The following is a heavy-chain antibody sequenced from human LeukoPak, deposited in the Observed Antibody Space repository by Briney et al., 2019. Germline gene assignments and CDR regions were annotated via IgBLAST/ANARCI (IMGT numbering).Heavy chain of an antibody. V-gene: IGHV1-24*01. J-gene: IGHJ6*03. CDR3: ATVGSGSYARGDYYMDV. CDR2: FDADDGER. D-gene: IGHD1-26*01. CDR1: GYTLTELS. Sequence: GASVKVSCKVSGYTLTELSMHWVRQAPGKGLEWLGGFDADDGERIYAQKFQARVTMTEDTSTATAYMPLSSLRSQEQAGQYCATVGSGSYARGDYYMDVWGKGTTVTVSS.